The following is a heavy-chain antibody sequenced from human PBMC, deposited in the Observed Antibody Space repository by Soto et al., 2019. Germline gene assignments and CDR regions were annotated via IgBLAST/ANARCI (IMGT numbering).Heavy chain of an antibody. J-gene: IGHJ5*02. D-gene: IGHD4-17*01. CDR1: GYTFTGYY. CDR2: INPNSGGT. V-gene: IGHV1-2*02. CDR3: ARGDPMYGSWFDP. Sequence: ASVKVSCKASGYTFTGYYMHCVRQAPGQGLEWMGWINPNSGGTNYAQKFQGRVTMTRDTSISTAYMELSRLRSDDTAVYYCARGDPMYGSWFDPWGQGTLVTVSS.